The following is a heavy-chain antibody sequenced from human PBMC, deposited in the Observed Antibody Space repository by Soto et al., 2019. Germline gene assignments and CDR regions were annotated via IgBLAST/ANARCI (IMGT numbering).Heavy chain of an antibody. D-gene: IGHD6-13*01. CDR2: INPNSGGT. CDR1: GYTFTGYY. V-gene: IGHV1-2*04. CDR3: AREAPRIAAADFYAFDI. J-gene: IGHJ3*02. Sequence: ASVKVSCKASGYTFTGYYMHWVRPAPGQELEWMGWINPNSGGTNYAQKFQGWVTMTRDTSTSTAYMEVSRLISDDTAVYYCAREAPRIAAADFYAFDIWGQGTMVTVSS.